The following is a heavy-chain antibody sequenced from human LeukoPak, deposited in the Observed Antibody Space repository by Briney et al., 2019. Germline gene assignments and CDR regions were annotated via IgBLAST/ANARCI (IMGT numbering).Heavy chain of an antibody. CDR3: ARNPLRYCSSTSCYVGWFDP. V-gene: IGHV1-69*01. D-gene: IGHD2-2*01. CDR2: IIPIFGTA. CDR1: GGTFSSYA. Sequence: ASVKVSCKASGGTFSSYAISWVRQAPGQGLEWMGGIIPIFGTANYAQKFQGRVTITADESTSTAYMELRSLRSDDTAVYYCARNPLRYCSSTSCYVGWFDPWGQGTLVTVSS. J-gene: IGHJ5*02.